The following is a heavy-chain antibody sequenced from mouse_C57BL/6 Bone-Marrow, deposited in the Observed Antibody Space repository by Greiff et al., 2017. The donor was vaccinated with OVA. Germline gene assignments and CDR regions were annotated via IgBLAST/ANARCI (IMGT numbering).Heavy chain of an antibody. V-gene: IGHV3-6*01. CDR2: ISYDGSN. J-gene: IGHJ3*01. CDR1: GYSITSGYY. D-gene: IGHD2-2*01. Sequence: EVQVVESGPGLVKPSQSLSLTCSVTGYSITSGYYWNWIRQFPGNKLEWMGYISYDGSNNYNPSLKNRISITRDTSKNQFFLKLNSVTTEDTATDYGAREGIDGYDASPFAYWGKGTLVTVSA. CDR3: AREGIDGYDASPFAY.